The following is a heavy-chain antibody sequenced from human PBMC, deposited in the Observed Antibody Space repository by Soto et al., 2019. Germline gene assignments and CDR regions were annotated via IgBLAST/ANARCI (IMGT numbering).Heavy chain of an antibody. Sequence: QVQLVQSGAEVKKPGASVKVSCRASGYTFTNFGVTWVRRAPGQGLEWMGWISAYTDTPNYAQKFEGRVTISADKSTTTAYMELSNLTSEDTAVYYCARDEIAVANRVGMDVWGQGTTVIVSS. V-gene: IGHV1-18*01. D-gene: IGHD6-19*01. CDR2: ISAYTDTP. CDR3: ARDEIAVANRVGMDV. J-gene: IGHJ6*02. CDR1: GYTFTNFG.